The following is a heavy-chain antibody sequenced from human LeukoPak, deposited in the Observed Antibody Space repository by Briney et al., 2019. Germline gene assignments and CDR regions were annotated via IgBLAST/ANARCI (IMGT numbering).Heavy chain of an antibody. V-gene: IGHV1-24*01. D-gene: IGHD2-15*01. CDR1: GYTLTELS. J-gene: IGHJ4*02. Sequence: ASVKVSCKVSGYTLTELSMHWVRQAPGEGLEWMGGFDPEDGGTIYAQKFQGRVTMTEDTSTDTAYMELSSLRSEDTAVYYCATGCSGGSCYLDYWGQGTLVTVSS. CDR2: FDPEDGGT. CDR3: ATGCSGGSCYLDY.